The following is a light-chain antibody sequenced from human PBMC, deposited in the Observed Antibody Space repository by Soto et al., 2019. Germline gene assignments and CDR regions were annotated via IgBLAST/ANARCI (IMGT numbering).Light chain of an antibody. CDR3: QQYGSSPLT. J-gene: IGKJ5*01. CDR2: GAS. V-gene: IGKV3-20*01. CDR1: QSVSSSY. Sequence: EIVLTQSPGTLSLSPGGRATISCRASQSVSSSYLAWYQQKPGQAPRLLIYGASSRATGIPDRFSGSGSGTDFTLTISRLEPEDFAVYYCQQYGSSPLTFGQGTRLEIK.